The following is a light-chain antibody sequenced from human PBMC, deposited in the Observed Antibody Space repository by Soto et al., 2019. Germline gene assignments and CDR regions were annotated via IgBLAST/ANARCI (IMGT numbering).Light chain of an antibody. CDR1: QSITHF. CDR3: QQSYTTSRLS. Sequence: DIQMTQSPSSLSASIGDKLTISCRANQSITHFLNWYQKKPGEVPKLLIYAASRLGSGVPSRFRGSGSGTDFALTINSLQPEDFATYYCQQSYTTSRLSFGGGTKVDIK. V-gene: IGKV1-39*01. CDR2: AAS. J-gene: IGKJ4*01.